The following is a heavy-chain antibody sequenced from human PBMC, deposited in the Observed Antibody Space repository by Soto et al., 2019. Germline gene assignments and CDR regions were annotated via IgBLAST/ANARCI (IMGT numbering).Heavy chain of an antibody. J-gene: IGHJ4*02. D-gene: IGHD3-22*01. V-gene: IGHV4-39*01. CDR2: IHYSGST. CDR3: AAHDSGGYYAEY. Sequence: QLQLQESGPGLVKPSETLSLTCTVSGDSVTISDYYWGWIRQPPGKGLEWIGSIHYSGSTYYNPSLTSRATISGDTSKKQFSLKLTSVNAADAAVYYCAAHDSGGYYAEYWGQGTLVTVSA. CDR1: GDSVTISDYY.